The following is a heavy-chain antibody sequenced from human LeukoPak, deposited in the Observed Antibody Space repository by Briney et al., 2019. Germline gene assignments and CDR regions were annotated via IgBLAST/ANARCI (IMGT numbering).Heavy chain of an antibody. CDR2: IYYSGST. Sequence: SETLSLTCTVSGGSISSYYWSWIRQPPGKGLEWIGYIYYSGSTNYNPSLKSRVTISVDTSKNQFSLKLSSVTAEDTAVYYCASGNRVVPAAIAAYWGQGTLVTVSS. D-gene: IGHD2-2*01. V-gene: IGHV4-59*01. J-gene: IGHJ4*02. CDR1: GGSISSYY. CDR3: ASGNRVVPAAIAAY.